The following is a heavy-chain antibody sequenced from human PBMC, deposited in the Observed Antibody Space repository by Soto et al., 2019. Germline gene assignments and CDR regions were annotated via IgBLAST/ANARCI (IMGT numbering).Heavy chain of an antibody. CDR2: IIPILGIA. V-gene: IGHV1-69*02. CDR1: GGTFSSYT. Sequence: QVQLVQSGAEVKKPGSSVKVSCKASGGTFSSYTISWVRQAPGQGLEWMGRIIPILGIANYAQKFQGRVTITADKSTSTAYMELISLRSEDTAVYYCATDCSSTSCPRNYYYYYYMDVWGKGTTVTVSS. CDR3: ATDCSSTSCPRNYYYYYYMDV. D-gene: IGHD2-2*01. J-gene: IGHJ6*03.